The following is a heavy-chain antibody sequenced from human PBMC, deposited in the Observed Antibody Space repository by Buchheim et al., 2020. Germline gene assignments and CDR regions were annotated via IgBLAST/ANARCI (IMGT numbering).Heavy chain of an antibody. CDR3: AKGVHVFDF. D-gene: IGHD3-10*01. J-gene: IGHJ3*01. CDR1: GFTFSSYA. CDR2: LRDSDSSK. V-gene: IGHV3-23*01. Sequence: EVQLLESGGGLVQPGGSLRLSCAASGFTFSSYAMNWVRQAPGKGLEWVSALRDSDSSKYYADSVKGRFTISRDNSKNTLYLQLNSLRAEDTAVYYCAKGVHVFDFWGQGT.